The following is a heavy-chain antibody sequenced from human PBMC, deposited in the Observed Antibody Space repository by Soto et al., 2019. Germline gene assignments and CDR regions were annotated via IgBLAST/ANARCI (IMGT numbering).Heavy chain of an antibody. J-gene: IGHJ4*02. V-gene: IGHV3-33*01. Sequence: PGGSLRLSCAASGFTFSSYVMHWVRQAPGKGLEWVAVISYDGSNKYYADSVKGRFTVSRDNSKNTLSLQMNSLRAEDTAVYYCARVSLAGDTIFGVAIDYWGQGTLVTVSS. D-gene: IGHD3-3*01. CDR2: ISYDGSNK. CDR1: GFTFSSYV. CDR3: ARVSLAGDTIFGVAIDY.